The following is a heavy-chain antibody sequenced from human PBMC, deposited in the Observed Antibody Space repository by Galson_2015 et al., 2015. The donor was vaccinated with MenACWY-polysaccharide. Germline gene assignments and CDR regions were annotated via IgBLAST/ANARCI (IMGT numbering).Heavy chain of an antibody. CDR3: AKDYGDFGPDF. CDR1: GFNFDSYA. Sequence: SLRLSCAASGFNFDSYAMHWVRQGPGKGLEWVSLIRGDGITTDYADSVKGRFTVSRDNSKNSLYLQMNSLRAEDTAFYYCAKDYGDFGPDFWGQGILVTVSS. V-gene: IGHV3-43*02. D-gene: IGHD4-17*01. J-gene: IGHJ4*02. CDR2: IRGDGITT.